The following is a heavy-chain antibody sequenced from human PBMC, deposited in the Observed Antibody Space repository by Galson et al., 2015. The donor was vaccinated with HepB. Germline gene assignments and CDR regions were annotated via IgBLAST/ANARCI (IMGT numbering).Heavy chain of an antibody. V-gene: IGHV3-23*01. CDR2: LSPSGVST. Sequence: SLRLSCAASGFTFSAYAMIWVRQDPGRGLEWVSALSPSGVSTYYADSVKGRFTISRDNSKNTLFLQMNSLRVEDTAVYYCAKGETKWSGGTYYVDYWGQGTLVTVSS. D-gene: IGHD2-15*01. CDR3: AKGETKWSGGTYYVDY. J-gene: IGHJ4*02. CDR1: GFTFSAYA.